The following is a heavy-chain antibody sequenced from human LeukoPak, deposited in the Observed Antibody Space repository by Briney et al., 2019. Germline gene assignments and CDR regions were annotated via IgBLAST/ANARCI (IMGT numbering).Heavy chain of an antibody. V-gene: IGHV4-34*01. J-gene: IGHJ6*02. CDR2: INHSGST. D-gene: IGHD3-10*01. CDR3: ARVSITMVRGVPPGMDV. CDR1: GGSFSGYY. Sequence: SETLSLTCAVYGGSFSGYYWSWIRQPPGKGLEWFGEINHSGSTNYNPSLKSRVTISVDTSENQFSLKLSSVTAADTAVYYCARVSITMVRGVPPGMDVWGQGTTVTVSS.